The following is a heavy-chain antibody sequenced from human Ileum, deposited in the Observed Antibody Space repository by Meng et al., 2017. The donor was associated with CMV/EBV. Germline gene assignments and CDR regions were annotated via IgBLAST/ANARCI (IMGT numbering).Heavy chain of an antibody. J-gene: IGHJ6*02. CDR2: INDSGST. CDR3: ARGRVEKGFNMVRGIIVPYNNYYGMDV. Sequence: WFRQPPGKGLEWIGEINDSGSTNYKSSLESRVTISADTSKNQFSLKLSSVTAADTAVYYCARGRVEKGFNMVRGIIVPYNNYYGMDVWGQGTTVTVSS. D-gene: IGHD3-10*01. V-gene: IGHV4-34*01.